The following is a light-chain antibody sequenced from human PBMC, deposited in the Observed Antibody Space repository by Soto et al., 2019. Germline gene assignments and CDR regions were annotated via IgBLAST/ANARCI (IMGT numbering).Light chain of an antibody. Sequence: QSVLTQPASVSGSPGQSITISGTGTSSDIVHYDYVSWYQQHPGKAPKLMIYHVTYRPSGVSNRYSGSKSGNSASLTISGLQADDEADYYCCSLTTSHTYVFGSGTKVTVL. CDR3: CSLTTSHTYV. J-gene: IGLJ1*01. V-gene: IGLV2-14*03. CDR2: HVT. CDR1: SSDIVHYDY.